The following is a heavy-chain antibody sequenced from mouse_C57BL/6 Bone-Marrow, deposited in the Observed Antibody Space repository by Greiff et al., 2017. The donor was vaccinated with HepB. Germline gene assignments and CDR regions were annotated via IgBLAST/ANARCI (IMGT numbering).Heavy chain of an antibody. J-gene: IGHJ2*01. CDR1: GFTFSDYY. V-gene: IGHV5-16*01. D-gene: IGHD1-1*01. CDR3: ARGDYGSSYPYFYY. Sequence: EVKLMESEGGLVQPGSSMKLSCTASGFTFSDYYMAWVRQVPENGLEWVANINYDGSSTYYLDSLKSRFIISRDNAKNILYLQMSSLKSEDTATYYCARGDYGSSYPYFYYWGQGTTLTVSS. CDR2: INYDGSST.